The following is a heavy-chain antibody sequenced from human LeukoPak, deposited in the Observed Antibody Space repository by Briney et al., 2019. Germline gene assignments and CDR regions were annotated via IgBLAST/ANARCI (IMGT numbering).Heavy chain of an antibody. CDR1: GGSISSYY. CDR2: IYYSGST. V-gene: IGHV4-59*01. D-gene: IGHD3-22*01. CDR3: ARNFYDSSGYYLPYY. Sequence: SETLSLTCTVSGGSISSYYWSWIRQPPGKGLEWIGYIYYSGSTNYNPSLKSRVTISVDTSKNQFSLKLSSVTAADTAVYYCARNFYDSSGYYLPYYWGQGTLVTVS. J-gene: IGHJ4*02.